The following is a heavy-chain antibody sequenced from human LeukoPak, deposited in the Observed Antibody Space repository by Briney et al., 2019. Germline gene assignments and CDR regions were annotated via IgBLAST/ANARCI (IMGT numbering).Heavy chain of an antibody. CDR3: AKDARRSDGWYFFDH. Sequence: GGSLRLSCAASGFAFSSQAMGWVRQAPGKGLEWVSVISDSGDITYYADSVKGRFTISRDNSKNTLYLQMISLRAEDTAVYYCAKDARRSDGWYFFDHWGQGTLVTVSS. V-gene: IGHV3-23*01. D-gene: IGHD6-19*01. J-gene: IGHJ4*02. CDR1: GFAFSSQA. CDR2: ISDSGDIT.